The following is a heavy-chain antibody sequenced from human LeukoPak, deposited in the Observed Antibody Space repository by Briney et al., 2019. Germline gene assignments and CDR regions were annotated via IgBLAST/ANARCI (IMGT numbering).Heavy chain of an antibody. V-gene: IGHV1-2*06. J-gene: IGHJ4*02. D-gene: IGHD3-16*01. CDR3: ARYIGGSGWC. CDR1: GYTFTGSY. CDR2: IDVNSGDT. Sequence: ASVKVSCKASGYTFTGSYVHWVRQAPGQGLEWMGRIDVNSGDTYLAQKFQGRVTLTRGTSISTDHLELSSLNSDDSAVYYCARYIGGSGWCWGQGALVTVSS.